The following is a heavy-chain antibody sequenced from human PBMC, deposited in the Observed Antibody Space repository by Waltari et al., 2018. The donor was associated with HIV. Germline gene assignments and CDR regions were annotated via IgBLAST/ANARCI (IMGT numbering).Heavy chain of an antibody. CDR1: GDSVGDSRSY. V-gene: IGHV4-39*07. CDR3: ARGRNWNYPSQFDY. D-gene: IGHD1-7*01. Sequence: QPQLQESGPGLVKPSESLSLTCTVSGDSVGDSRSYWGWSRRPPGKGLECIGGIYYRWSTYYNPSLKSRVTISLDTSKNQFSLTLSSVAAADTSVYYCARGRNWNYPSQFDYWGQGTLVTVSS. CDR2: IYYRWST. J-gene: IGHJ4*02.